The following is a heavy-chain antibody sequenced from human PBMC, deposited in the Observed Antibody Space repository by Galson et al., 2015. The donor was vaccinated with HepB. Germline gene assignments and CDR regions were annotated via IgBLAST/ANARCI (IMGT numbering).Heavy chain of an antibody. V-gene: IGHV1-69*01. CDR3: ARQYDTSGYYPY. Sequence: VKVSCKASGGTFSSYAISWVRQAPGQGLEWMGGITPIFGSGNYAQKFQGRVTITADESKRTTYMELSSLRSEDTAVYYCARQYDTSGYYPYWGQGTLVTVSS. CDR1: GGTFSSYA. CDR2: ITPIFGSG. J-gene: IGHJ4*02. D-gene: IGHD3-22*01.